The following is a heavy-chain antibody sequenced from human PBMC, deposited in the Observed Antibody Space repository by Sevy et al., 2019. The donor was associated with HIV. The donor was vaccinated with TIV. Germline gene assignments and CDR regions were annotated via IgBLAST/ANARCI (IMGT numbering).Heavy chain of an antibody. D-gene: IGHD1-26*01. CDR1: GGSITSLY. V-gene: IGHV4-59*08. CDR3: AGENAWGRGYS. CDR2: ISYNGHI. Sequence: SETLSLTCTVSGGSITSLYWNWIRQPPGKGLEWIANISYNGHINYKPSLKSRVTLSLDTSKNQFCLRLSSVTAADTAMYYCAGENAWGRGYSWGQGTLVTVSS. J-gene: IGHJ4*02.